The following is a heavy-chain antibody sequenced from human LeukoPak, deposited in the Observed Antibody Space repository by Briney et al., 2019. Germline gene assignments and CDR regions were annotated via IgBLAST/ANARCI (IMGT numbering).Heavy chain of an antibody. CDR2: ISAYNGNT. J-gene: IGHJ3*02. V-gene: IGHV1-18*04. Sequence: ASVKVSCKASGYTFTSYYMHWVRQALGQGLEWMGWISAYNGNTNYAQKLQGRVTMTTDTSTSTAYMELRSLRSDDTAVYYCARREYYYDGSDAFDIWGQGTMVTVSS. D-gene: IGHD3-22*01. CDR1: GYTFTSYY. CDR3: ARREYYYDGSDAFDI.